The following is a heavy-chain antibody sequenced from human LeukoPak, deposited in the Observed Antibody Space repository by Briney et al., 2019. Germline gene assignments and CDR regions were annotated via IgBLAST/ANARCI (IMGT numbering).Heavy chain of an antibody. D-gene: IGHD3-10*01. CDR3: TTDQTDYYGSGSYPY. CDR1: GFTFSGSA. J-gene: IGHJ4*02. CDR2: IRSKPNSYAT. Sequence: GGSLRLSCAASGFTFSGSAMHWVRQASGKGLEWVGRIRSKPNSYATAYAASVKGRFTISRDDSKNTLYLQMNSLKTEDTAVYYCTTDQTDYYGSGSYPYWGQGTLVTVSS. V-gene: IGHV3-73*01.